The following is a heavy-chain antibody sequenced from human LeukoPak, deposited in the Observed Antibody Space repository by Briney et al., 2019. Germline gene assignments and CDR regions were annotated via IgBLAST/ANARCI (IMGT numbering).Heavy chain of an antibody. Sequence: VASVKVSCKASGYTFTGYYMHWVRQAPGQGLEWMGRINPNSGGANFAQKFQGRVTMTRDTSISTAYMELSRLRSDDTAVYFCARDHDKAVAASNWFDPWGQGTLVIVSS. CDR1: GYTFTGYY. J-gene: IGHJ5*02. CDR3: ARDHDKAVAASNWFDP. D-gene: IGHD6-19*01. V-gene: IGHV1-2*06. CDR2: INPNSGGA.